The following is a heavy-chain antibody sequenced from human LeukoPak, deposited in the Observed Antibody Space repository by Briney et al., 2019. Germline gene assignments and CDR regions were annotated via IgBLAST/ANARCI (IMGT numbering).Heavy chain of an antibody. J-gene: IGHJ2*01. D-gene: IGHD3-10*01. CDR2: ISLSGLT. Sequence: SETLSLTCGVSGGSISNTNWWSWVRQPPGQGLEWIGEISLSGLTNYNPSLKSRVTVSLDKSKNHLSLNLTSVTAADTAVYYCARPMVRGAPHKYWHFDLWGRGTLVTVSS. V-gene: IGHV4-4*02. CDR1: GGSISNTNW. CDR3: ARPMVRGAPHKYWHFDL.